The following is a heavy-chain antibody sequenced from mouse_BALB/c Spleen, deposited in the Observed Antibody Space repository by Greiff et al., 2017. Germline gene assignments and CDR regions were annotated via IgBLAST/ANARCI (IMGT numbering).Heavy chain of an antibody. CDR2: ISSGGSYT. J-gene: IGHJ2*01. D-gene: IGHD2-3*01. V-gene: IGHV5-6-4*01. CDR3: TRDQGDDSFDY. Sequence: EVMLVESGGGLVKPGGSLKLSCAASGFTFSSYTMSWVRQTPEKRLEWVATISSGGSYTYYPDSVKGRFTISRDNAKNTLYLQMSSLKSEDTAMYYCTRDQGDDSFDYWGQGTTLTVSS. CDR1: GFTFSSYT.